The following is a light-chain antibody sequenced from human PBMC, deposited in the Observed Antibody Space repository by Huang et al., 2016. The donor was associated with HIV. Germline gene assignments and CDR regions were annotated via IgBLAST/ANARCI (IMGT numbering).Light chain of an antibody. V-gene: IGKV3-11*01. Sequence: EIVLTQSPATLSLSPGGRATLACMASPRVGRNLALYQQRPGQAPSRLIYDSSNRATGIPARFSGSASGTDFTLTISSLEPEDFAVYYCQQRDNWPFTFGGGTKVEV. CDR2: DSS. CDR3: QQRDNWPFT. CDR1: PRVGRN. J-gene: IGKJ4*01.